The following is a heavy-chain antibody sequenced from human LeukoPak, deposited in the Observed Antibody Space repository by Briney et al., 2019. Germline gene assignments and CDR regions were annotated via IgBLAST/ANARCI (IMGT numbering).Heavy chain of an antibody. V-gene: IGHV3-30*18. CDR2: ISYDGSNK. Sequence: PGGSLRLSCAASGFAFSSYGMHWVRKAPGKGLEWVAVISYDGSNKYYADSVKGRFTISRDNSKNTLYLQMNSLRAEDTAVYYCAKGSQGRGYSGYDRIYNYYYYYGMDVWGQGTTVTVSS. D-gene: IGHD5-12*01. J-gene: IGHJ6*02. CDR1: GFAFSSYG. CDR3: AKGSQGRGYSGYDRIYNYYYYYGMDV.